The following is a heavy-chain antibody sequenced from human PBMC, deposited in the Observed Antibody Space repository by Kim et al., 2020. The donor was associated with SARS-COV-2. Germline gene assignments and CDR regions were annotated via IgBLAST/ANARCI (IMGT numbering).Heavy chain of an antibody. V-gene: IGHV3-33*01. D-gene: IGHD6-13*01. CDR3: ARAHSFHIQQLGP. CDR2: ISYDGSST. CDR1: GFTFSSYG. J-gene: IGHJ5*02. Sequence: GGSLRLSCAASGFTFSSYGMHWVRQAPGKGLEWVAVISYDGSSTYYADSVKGRFTISRDNSKNTLYLQMNSLRAEDTAVYYCARAHSFHIQQLGPWGQGTLVTVSS.